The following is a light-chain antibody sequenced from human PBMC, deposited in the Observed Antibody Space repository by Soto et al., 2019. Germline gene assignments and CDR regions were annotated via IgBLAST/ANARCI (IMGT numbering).Light chain of an antibody. Sequence: DIQMTQFPSSLSASVGDRVTITCRGSQGISNDLGWYQQKPGKAPKRLIYAASSLQSGVPSRFSGSGSGTEFTLAISSLQPEDSATFYCLQHSTYPLTFGQGTKVQIK. CDR3: LQHSTYPLT. CDR2: AAS. J-gene: IGKJ1*01. V-gene: IGKV1-17*01. CDR1: QGISND.